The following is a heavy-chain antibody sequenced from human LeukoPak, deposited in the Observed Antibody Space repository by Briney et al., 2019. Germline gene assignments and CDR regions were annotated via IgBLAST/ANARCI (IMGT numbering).Heavy chain of an antibody. J-gene: IGHJ4*02. D-gene: IGHD4-17*01. CDR3: ARSDYGDSYY. CDR2: IYTSGST. V-gene: IGHV4-61*02. Sequence: SETLSLTCTVSGGSISSSSYYWGWIRQPAGKGLEWIGRIYTSGSTNYNPSLKSRVTISVDTSKNQFSLKLSSVTAADTAVYYCARSDYGDSYYWGQGTLVTVSS. CDR1: GGSISSSSYY.